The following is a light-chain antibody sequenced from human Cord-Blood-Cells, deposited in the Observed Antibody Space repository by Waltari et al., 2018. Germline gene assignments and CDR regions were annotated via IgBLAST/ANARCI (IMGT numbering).Light chain of an antibody. Sequence: QSVLTQPPSASGTPGQRVTISCSGRSSNIGSTYVYWYQQLPGTAPKLLIYRNNQWPSGVPDRFSGSKSGTSASLAISGLRAEDEADYYCAAWDDSLSGYVFGTGTKVTVL. CDR2: RNN. CDR1: SSNIGSTY. CDR3: AAWDDSLSGYV. V-gene: IGLV1-47*01. J-gene: IGLJ1*01.